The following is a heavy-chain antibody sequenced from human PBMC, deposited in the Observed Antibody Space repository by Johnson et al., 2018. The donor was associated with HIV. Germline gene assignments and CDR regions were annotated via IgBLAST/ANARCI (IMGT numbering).Heavy chain of an antibody. CDR1: GFTFSNHW. J-gene: IGHJ3*02. Sequence: VQLVESGGGLVKPGGSLRLSCAASGFTFSNHWMTWVRQAPGKGLEWVANIKHDGSENYYVDSVQGRFPISIDTAKSSLYLHMNSLRSEDTAVYYCARDRSGLMIESDWLLGGAFDIWGQGTMVTVSS. CDR2: IKHDGSEN. D-gene: IGHD3-9*01. CDR3: ARDRSGLMIESDWLLGGAFDI. V-gene: IGHV3-7*01.